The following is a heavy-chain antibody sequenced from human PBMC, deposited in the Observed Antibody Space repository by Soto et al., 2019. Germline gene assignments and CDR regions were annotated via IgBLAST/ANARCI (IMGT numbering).Heavy chain of an antibody. D-gene: IGHD5-12*01. V-gene: IGHV1-8*01. Sequence: QVQLVQSGAEVKTPGASVKVSCKASGYTFSAYDINWVRQAPGQGLEWMGWMNPKSGNTGYAEEFQGRLTLTRNTSVSTAYMELSGLKSEDTAMYFCTRPKSSAYNTLDYRGQGTLVTVSS. CDR3: TRPKSSAYNTLDY. CDR1: GYTFSAYD. CDR2: MNPKSGNT. J-gene: IGHJ4*02.